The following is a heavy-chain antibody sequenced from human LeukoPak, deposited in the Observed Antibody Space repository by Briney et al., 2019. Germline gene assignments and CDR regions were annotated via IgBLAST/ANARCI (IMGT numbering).Heavy chain of an antibody. V-gene: IGHV1-18*01. CDR3: AREGLWFGDPEDYMDV. J-gene: IGHJ6*03. CDR1: GYAFTSYG. Sequence: ASVKVSCKASGYAFTSYGMSWVRQAPGQGLEWMGWISGYNGNTNYAQKLQGRVRMTTDTSTSTVYMELRSLRSDDTAVYYCAREGLWFGDPEDYMDVWGKGTTVTVSS. CDR2: ISGYNGNT. D-gene: IGHD3-10*01.